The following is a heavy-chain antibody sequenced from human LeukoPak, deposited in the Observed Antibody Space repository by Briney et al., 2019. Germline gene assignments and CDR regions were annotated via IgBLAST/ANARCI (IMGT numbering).Heavy chain of an antibody. CDR2: INHSGST. Sequence: SETLPLTCAVYGGSFSGYYWSWIRQPPGKGLEWIGEINHSGSTNYNPSLKSRVTMSVDTSKNQFSLKLSSVTAADTAVYYCARDRSGWYGSDYWGQGTLVTVSS. CDR3: ARDRSGWYGSDY. CDR1: GGSFSGYY. D-gene: IGHD6-19*01. V-gene: IGHV4-34*01. J-gene: IGHJ4*02.